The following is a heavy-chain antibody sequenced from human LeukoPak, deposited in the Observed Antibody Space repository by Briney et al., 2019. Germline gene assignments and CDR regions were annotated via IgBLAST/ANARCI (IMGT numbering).Heavy chain of an antibody. CDR3: ARAVHYSGTSDQYTGGWYYFDF. V-gene: IGHV4-59*01. J-gene: IGHJ4*02. D-gene: IGHD3-10*01. CDR1: GDSINNYY. Sequence: SETLSLTCTVSGDSINNYYWSWIRQPPGKRLEWIGNINYSGSSNSNPSLKSRATISVDMSRKHFFLDLISVTAADTAVYYCARAVHYSGTSDQYTGGWYYFDFWGQGTRVTVSS. CDR2: INYSGSS.